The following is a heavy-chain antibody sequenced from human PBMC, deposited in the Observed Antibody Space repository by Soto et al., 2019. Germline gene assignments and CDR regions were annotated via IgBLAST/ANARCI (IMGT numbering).Heavy chain of an antibody. CDR1: GDSYSMSTYS. Sequence: SETLSLTCTLSGDSYSMSTYSWSWIRQPPGQALQWIGFIYKSGVTSYNPSLASRVSISLDRSNNQCSLKLKSVTAADTAVYFCAGMPYISRLRFDPWGPGTLVTVSS. V-gene: IGHV4-30-2*01. CDR3: AGMPYISRLRFDP. D-gene: IGHD2-2*01. CDR2: IYKSGVT. J-gene: IGHJ5*02.